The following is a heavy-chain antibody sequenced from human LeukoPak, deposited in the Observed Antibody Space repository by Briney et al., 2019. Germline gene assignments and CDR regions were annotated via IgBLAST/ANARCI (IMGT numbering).Heavy chain of an antibody. V-gene: IGHV1-3*04. J-gene: IGHJ5*02. D-gene: IGHD6-19*01. Sequence: ASVKVSCKASGYMFTKDPMHWVRQAPGQRLEWVGWINTGNGDTKYSQKFQGRVTITRDTSASTAYMELSSLRSEDTAVYYCARGAPIRVAVAATFDPWGQGTLVTVPS. CDR1: GYMFTKDP. CDR2: INTGNGDT. CDR3: ARGAPIRVAVAATFDP.